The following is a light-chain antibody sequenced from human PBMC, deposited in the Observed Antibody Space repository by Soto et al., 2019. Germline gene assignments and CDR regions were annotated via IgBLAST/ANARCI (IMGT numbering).Light chain of an antibody. CDR3: NSRTTRNTLV. Sequence: QCVLTQPASVCGSPGQSITISCTRTSSDVGGYNYVSWYQQHPGKAPKLIIYEVTHRPSGVSSRFYGSRSGNTASLTISGLQAEDEADYYCNSRTTRNTLVFGGGTKLTV. CDR1: SSDVGGYNY. J-gene: IGLJ3*02. V-gene: IGLV2-14*01. CDR2: EVT.